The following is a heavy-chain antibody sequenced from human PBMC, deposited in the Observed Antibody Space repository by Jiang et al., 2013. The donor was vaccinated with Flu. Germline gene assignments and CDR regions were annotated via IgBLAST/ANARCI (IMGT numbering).Heavy chain of an antibody. CDR1: GVSISMGVTD. CDR3: ARGGGPELRFLEYLFDS. CDR2: IYHSGNT. V-gene: IGHV4-31*03. D-gene: IGHD3-3*01. J-gene: IGHJ4*02. Sequence: TLSLSCSVSGVSISMGVTDWGWIRQHPGKGLEWIGHIYHSGNTYLNPSLKSRVRISVDTSLNQFFLRLTSVTAADTAVYYCARGGGPELRFLEYLFDSWGQGTLVPVSS.